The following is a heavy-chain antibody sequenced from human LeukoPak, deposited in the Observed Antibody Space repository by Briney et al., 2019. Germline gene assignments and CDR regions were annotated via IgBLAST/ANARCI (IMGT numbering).Heavy chain of an antibody. CDR1: GGTFSSYA. D-gene: IGHD6-19*01. CDR2: IIPILGIA. J-gene: IGHJ5*02. Sequence: SVKVSCKASGGTFSSYAISWVRQAPGQGLEWMGRIIPILGIANYAQKFQGRVTITADESTSTAYMELSSLRSEDTAVYYCARVAVDDSSGWTKNWFDPWGQGTLVTVSS. V-gene: IGHV1-69*04. CDR3: ARVAVDDSSGWTKNWFDP.